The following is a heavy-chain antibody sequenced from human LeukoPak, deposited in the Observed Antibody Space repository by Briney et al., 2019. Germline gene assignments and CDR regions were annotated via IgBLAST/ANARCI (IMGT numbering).Heavy chain of an antibody. Sequence: GGSLRLSCAASGFTFSSYSMNWVRQAPGKGREWVSSISSSSSYIYYADSVKGRFTISRDNAKNSLYLQMNSLRAEDTAVYYCAREASSSWSYWYFDLWGRGTLVTVSS. D-gene: IGHD6-13*01. V-gene: IGHV3-21*01. J-gene: IGHJ2*01. CDR3: AREASSSWSYWYFDL. CDR1: GFTFSSYS. CDR2: ISSSSSYI.